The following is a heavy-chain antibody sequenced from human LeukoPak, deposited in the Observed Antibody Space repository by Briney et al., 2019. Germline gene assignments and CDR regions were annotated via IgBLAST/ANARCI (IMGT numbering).Heavy chain of an antibody. CDR1: GGTFSSYA. J-gene: IGHJ4*02. V-gene: IGHV1-18*01. D-gene: IGHD4-17*01. Sequence: ASVKVSCKASGGTFSSYAINWVRQAPGQGLEWMGWISVYNGNTNYAQKLQGRVTMTTDTSTSTAYMELRSLRSDDTAVYYCARRVGDYFDYWGQGTLVTVSS. CDR2: ISVYNGNT. CDR3: ARRVGDYFDY.